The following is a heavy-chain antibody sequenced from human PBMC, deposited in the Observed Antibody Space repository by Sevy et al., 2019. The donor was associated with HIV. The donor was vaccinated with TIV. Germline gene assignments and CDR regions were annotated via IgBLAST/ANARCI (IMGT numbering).Heavy chain of an antibody. CDR3: ARGAAAGTFDY. Sequence: GVSLRLSCAASGFTFSSYWMHWVRQAPGKGLVWVSRVNSDGSSTSYADSVKGRFTISRDNAKNTLYLQMNSLRAEDTAVYYCARGAAAGTFDYWGQGTLVTVSS. D-gene: IGHD6-13*01. CDR1: GFTFSSYW. CDR2: VNSDGSST. J-gene: IGHJ4*02. V-gene: IGHV3-74*01.